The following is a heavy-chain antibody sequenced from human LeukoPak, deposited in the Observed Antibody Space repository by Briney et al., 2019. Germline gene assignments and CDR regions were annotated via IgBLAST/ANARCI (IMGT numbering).Heavy chain of an antibody. J-gene: IGHJ6*02. Sequence: QPGGSLRLSCAASGFSVSSNYMSWVRQAPGKGLEWVSVIYSGGSTYYADSVKGRFTISRDNSKNTLYLQMNSLRAEDTAVYYCARDQADDYGDYTGMDVWGQGTTVTVSS. CDR1: GFSVSSNY. D-gene: IGHD4-17*01. CDR2: IYSGGST. CDR3: ARDQADDYGDYTGMDV. V-gene: IGHV3-53*01.